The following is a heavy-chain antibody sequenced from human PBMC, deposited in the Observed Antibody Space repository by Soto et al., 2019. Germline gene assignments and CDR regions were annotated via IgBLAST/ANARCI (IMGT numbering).Heavy chain of an antibody. J-gene: IGHJ1*01. CDR3: AREANCGSDCYSPAEYSQP. CDR1: GYTFSNYG. V-gene: IGHV1-18*04. D-gene: IGHD2-21*02. CDR2: ISAYNGKT. Sequence: QVQLVQSGAEVKKPGASVKVSCKASGYTFSNYGISWVRQAPGQGLEWMGWISAYNGKTYDAERLQGRVTMTTDTPTSTAYMELRSRRSDDTAVYYCAREANCGSDCYSPAEYSQPWGQGTLVTVSS.